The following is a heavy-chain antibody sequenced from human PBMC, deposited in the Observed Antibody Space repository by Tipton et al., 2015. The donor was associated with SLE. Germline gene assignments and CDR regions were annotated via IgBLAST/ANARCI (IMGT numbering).Heavy chain of an antibody. CDR3: AKARTGWYGTCYDY. V-gene: IGHV1-24*01. D-gene: IGHD6-19*01. CDR1: GYTLTELS. J-gene: IGHJ4*02. CDR2: FDPENGET. Sequence: QVQLVQSGPEVKKPGASVKVSCKVSGYTLTELSMHWVRQAPGKGLEWMGGFDPENGETIYAQKFQDRVTMTEDTSTDTAYMELSSLRVDDTAVYYCAKARTGWYGTCYDYWGQGALVTVSS.